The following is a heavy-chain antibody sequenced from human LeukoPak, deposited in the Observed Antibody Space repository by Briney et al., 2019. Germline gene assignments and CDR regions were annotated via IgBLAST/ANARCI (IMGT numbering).Heavy chain of an antibody. CDR2: IYHSGST. CDR3: ARFVRRVSSSGYYLFDY. D-gene: IGHD3-22*01. V-gene: IGHV4-38-2*01. Sequence: SETLSLTCAVSGYSISSGYYWGWIRQPPGKGLEWIGSIYHSGSTYYNPSLKSRVTISVDTSKNQFSLKLSSVTAADTAVYYCARFVRRVSSSGYYLFDYWGQGTLVTVSS. J-gene: IGHJ4*02. CDR1: GYSISSGYY.